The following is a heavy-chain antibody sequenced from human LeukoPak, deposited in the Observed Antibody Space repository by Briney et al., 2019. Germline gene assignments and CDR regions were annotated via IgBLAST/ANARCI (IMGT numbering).Heavy chain of an antibody. CDR3: AREACNGNSCYLLDY. V-gene: IGHV3-13*01. CDR1: GFTFSTYD. J-gene: IGHJ4*02. CDR2: ITSAGDR. D-gene: IGHD2-15*01. Sequence: GGSLRLSCAASGFTFSTYDMHWVRHATGKGLEWVSTITSAGDRYYPGSVKGRFIISRENAKNSLYLQMDSLRAGDTAVYYCAREACNGNSCYLLDYWGQGTLVTVSS.